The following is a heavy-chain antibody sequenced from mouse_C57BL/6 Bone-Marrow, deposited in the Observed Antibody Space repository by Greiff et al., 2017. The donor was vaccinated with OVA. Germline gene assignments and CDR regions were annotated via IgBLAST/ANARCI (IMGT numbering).Heavy chain of an antibody. CDR1: GYSITSGYY. CDR3: ARDLSSPAWFAY. V-gene: IGHV3-6*01. CDR2: ISYDGSD. D-gene: IGHD1-1*01. J-gene: IGHJ3*01. Sequence: EVQLVESGPGLVKPSQSLSLTCSVTGYSITSGYYWNWIRQFPGNKLEWMGYISYDGSDNYNPSLKNRISITRDTSKNQFFLKLNSVTTEDTATYYCARDLSSPAWFAYWGQGTLVTVSA.